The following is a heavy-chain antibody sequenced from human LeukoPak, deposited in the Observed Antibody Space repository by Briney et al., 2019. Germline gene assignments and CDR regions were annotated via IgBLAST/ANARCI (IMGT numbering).Heavy chain of an antibody. CDR3: ARSSTVKYYYYYYYMDV. Sequence: SVKVSCKASGGTFSSYAISWVRQAPGQGLEWMGGIIPIFGTANYAQKFQGRVTITTDESTSTAYMELSSLRSEDTAVCYCARSSTVKYYYYYYYMDVWGKGTTVTVSS. D-gene: IGHD4-11*01. CDR2: IIPIFGTA. V-gene: IGHV1-69*05. J-gene: IGHJ6*03. CDR1: GGTFSSYA.